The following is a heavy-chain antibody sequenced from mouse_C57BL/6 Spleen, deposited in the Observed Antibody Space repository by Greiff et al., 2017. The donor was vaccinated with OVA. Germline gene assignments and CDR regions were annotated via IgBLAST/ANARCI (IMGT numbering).Heavy chain of an antibody. CDR1: GYSFTGYY. CDR3: ARGGLYSNYWYFDV. D-gene: IGHD2-5*01. Sequence: EVQLQESGPELVKPGASVKISCKASGYSFTGYYMHWVKQSHGNILDWIGYIYPYNGVSSYNQKFKGKATLTVDKSSSTAYMELRSLTSEDSAVYYCARGGLYSNYWYFDVWGTGTTVTVSS. CDR2: IYPYNGVS. V-gene: IGHV1-31*01. J-gene: IGHJ1*03.